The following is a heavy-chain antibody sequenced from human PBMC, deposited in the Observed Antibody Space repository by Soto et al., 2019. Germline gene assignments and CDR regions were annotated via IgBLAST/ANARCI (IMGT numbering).Heavy chain of an antibody. CDR1: GDSIRSTSSY. CDR3: ARDKATTPRHNCFDP. V-gene: IGHV4-31*03. J-gene: IGHJ5*02. D-gene: IGHD1-1*01. Sequence: QVQLQESGPGLVEPSQTLSLTCTVSGDSIRSTSSYWSWIRQHPGKGLEWIGYIYYSGSTFYNPSLNSRVTISADTSKNKFSLKLTSVTAADTAVYYCARDKATTPRHNCFDPWGQGTLVTVSS. CDR2: IYYSGST.